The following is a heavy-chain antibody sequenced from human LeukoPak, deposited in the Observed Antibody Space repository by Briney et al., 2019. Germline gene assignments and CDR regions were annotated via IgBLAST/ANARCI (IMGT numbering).Heavy chain of an antibody. CDR2: ISGSGGST. Sequence: PGGSLRLSCAASGFTFSSYAMSWVRQAPGKGLEWVSAISGSGGSTYYADSVKGRFTISRDNSKNTLYLQMNSLRAEDTAVYYCAKGSQRNCSSTSCSYYFDYWGQGTLVTVSS. CDR3: AKGSQRNCSSTSCSYYFDY. V-gene: IGHV3-23*01. D-gene: IGHD2-2*01. J-gene: IGHJ4*02. CDR1: GFTFSSYA.